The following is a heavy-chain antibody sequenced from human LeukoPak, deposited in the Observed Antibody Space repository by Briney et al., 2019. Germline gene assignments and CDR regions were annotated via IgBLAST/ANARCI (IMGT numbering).Heavy chain of an antibody. Sequence: ASVNVSCNSSGYTFTFYYIHWVRQAPGQGLEWMGGINPNSGGTNYAQKVQGRVTMTRDTSISTAYMELSRLRYDETAVYYWASSPAAALVYWGQGTLVTVSS. V-gene: IGHV1-2*02. CDR2: INPNSGGT. J-gene: IGHJ4*02. CDR3: ASSPAAALVY. CDR1: GYTFTFYY. D-gene: IGHD2-2*01.